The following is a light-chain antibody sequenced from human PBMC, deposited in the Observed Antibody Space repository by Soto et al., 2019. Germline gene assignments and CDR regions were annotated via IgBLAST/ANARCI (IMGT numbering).Light chain of an antibody. Sequence: IVLTQSPGTLSLSPGERATLSCRASQSVSSSYLAWYQQKPGQAPRLLIYGASSRATGIPDRFSGSGSGTDFTLTISRLEPEDSAVYYCQQYGSSPPGVTFGGGTKVEIK. CDR1: QSVSSSY. J-gene: IGKJ4*01. V-gene: IGKV3-20*01. CDR2: GAS. CDR3: QQYGSSPPGVT.